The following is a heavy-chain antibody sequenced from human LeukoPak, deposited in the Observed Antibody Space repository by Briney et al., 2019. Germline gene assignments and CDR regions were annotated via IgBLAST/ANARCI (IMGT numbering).Heavy chain of an antibody. J-gene: IGHJ4*02. D-gene: IGHD2/OR15-2a*01. CDR2: FRGSGGRT. CDR1: GFTYSSYA. CDR3: AKDVRPSKDLWPPPNFDY. Sequence: PGGSLRLLCAASGFTYSSYAMSWVRQAPGKGLEGLSAFRGSGGRTYYADAVTGRFTISRDNSKNTLYLQMNSLRAEDTAVYYCAKDVRPSKDLWPPPNFDYWGQGTLVTVSS. V-gene: IGHV3-23*01.